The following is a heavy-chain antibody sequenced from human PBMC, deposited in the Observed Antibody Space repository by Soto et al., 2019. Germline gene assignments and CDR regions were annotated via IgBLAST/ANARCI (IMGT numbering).Heavy chain of an antibody. CDR1: GFTFSSYW. Sequence: GGSLRLSCAASGFTFSSYWMHWVRQAPGKGLVWVSRINSDGSSTYYADSVKGRFTISRDNSKNTLYLQMNSLRAEDTAVYYCAKDLTLPGYSGYDHFPSFDYWGQGTLVTVSS. CDR2: INSDGSST. CDR3: AKDLTLPGYSGYDHFPSFDY. D-gene: IGHD5-12*01. V-gene: IGHV3-74*01. J-gene: IGHJ4*02.